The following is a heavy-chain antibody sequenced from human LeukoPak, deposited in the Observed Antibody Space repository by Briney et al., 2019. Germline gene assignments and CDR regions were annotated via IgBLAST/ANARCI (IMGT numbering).Heavy chain of an antibody. CDR2: IYHSGSA. D-gene: IGHD3-3*01. V-gene: IGHV4-4*02. J-gene: IGHJ5*02. Sequence: SGTLSLTCAVSGGSISSSNWWSWVRQPPGKGLEWIGEIYHSGSANYNPSLKSRVTISVDKSKNQFSLKLSSVTAADTAVYYCARVGPFTIFGVVSDWFDPWGQGTLVTVSS. CDR3: ARVGPFTIFGVVSDWFDP. CDR1: GGSISSSNW.